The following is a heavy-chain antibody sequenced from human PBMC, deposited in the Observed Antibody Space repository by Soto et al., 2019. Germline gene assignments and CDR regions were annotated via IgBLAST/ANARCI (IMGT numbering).Heavy chain of an antibody. V-gene: IGHV4-31*03. J-gene: IGHJ6*02. CDR1: GGSISSGGYY. CDR3: ASSPVTGIYYAMDV. Sequence: SETLSLTCTVSGGSISSGGYYWSWIRQHPGKGLKWIGNIYYTGSTHYDPSLKSRITISLDTSKNQISLKLSSVTAADTAVYYCASSPVTGIYYAMDVWGQGTTVTV. D-gene: IGHD6-19*01. CDR2: IYYTGST.